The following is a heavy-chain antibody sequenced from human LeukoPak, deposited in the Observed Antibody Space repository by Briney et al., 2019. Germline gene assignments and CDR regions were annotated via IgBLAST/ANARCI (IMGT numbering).Heavy chain of an antibody. CDR3: ERGRSGSPNDAFDI. V-gene: IGHV3-30-3*01. Sequence: PGGSLRLSCAASGFTFSNYAIHWVRQAPGRGLEWVTFISYDGSNKYYADSVKGRFTISRDNSKNTVYLQMNSLRAEDTALYYCERGRSGSPNDAFDIWGQGTMVTVSS. D-gene: IGHD3-10*01. J-gene: IGHJ3*02. CDR2: ISYDGSNK. CDR1: GFTFSNYA.